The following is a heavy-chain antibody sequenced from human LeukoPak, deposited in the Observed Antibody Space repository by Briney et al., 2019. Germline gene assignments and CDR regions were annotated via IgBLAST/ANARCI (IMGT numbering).Heavy chain of an antibody. Sequence: SETLSLTCTVSGGSISSSSYYWGWIRQPPGKGLEWIGSIYYSGSTYYNPSLKSRVTISVDTSKNQFSLKLSSVTAADTAVYYCARGEYYYGSGSPGAFDIWGQGTMVTVSS. J-gene: IGHJ3*02. CDR2: IYYSGST. CDR1: GGSISSSSYY. CDR3: ARGEYYYGSGSPGAFDI. D-gene: IGHD3-10*01. V-gene: IGHV4-39*07.